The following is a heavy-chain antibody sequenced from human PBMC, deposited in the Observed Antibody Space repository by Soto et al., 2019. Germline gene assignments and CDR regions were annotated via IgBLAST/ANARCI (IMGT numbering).Heavy chain of an antibody. Sequence: GGSLRLSCAASGFTFSGSAMHWVRQASGKGLEWVGRIRSKANSYATAYAASVKGRFTISRDDSKNTAYLQMNSLKTEDTAVYYCTRHGQQSLTETKKAYYYYYGMDVWGQGTTVTVSS. CDR1: GFTFSGSA. CDR2: IRSKANSYAT. V-gene: IGHV3-73*01. CDR3: TRHGQQSLTETKKAYYYYYGMDV. J-gene: IGHJ6*02. D-gene: IGHD6-13*01.